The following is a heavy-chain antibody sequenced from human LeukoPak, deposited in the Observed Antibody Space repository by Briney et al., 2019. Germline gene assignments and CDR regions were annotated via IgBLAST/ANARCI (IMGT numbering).Heavy chain of an antibody. Sequence: PGGSLRLSCAASGFTFSSYAMSWVRQAPGKGLEWVSAISGSGGSTYYADSVKGRFTISRDNSKNTLYLQMNSLRAEDTAVYHCAKDGYSSGWRVSTWFDPWGQGTLVTVSS. V-gene: IGHV3-23*01. J-gene: IGHJ5*02. CDR3: AKDGYSSGWRVSTWFDP. D-gene: IGHD6-19*01. CDR2: ISGSGGST. CDR1: GFTFSSYA.